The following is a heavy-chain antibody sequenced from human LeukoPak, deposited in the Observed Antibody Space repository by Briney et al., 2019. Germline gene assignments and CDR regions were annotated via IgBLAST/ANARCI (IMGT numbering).Heavy chain of an antibody. V-gene: IGHV3-48*03. CDR2: ISSSGSTI. CDR1: GFTFSSYE. D-gene: IGHD3-22*01. Sequence: GGSLRLSCAASGFTFSSYEMNWVRQAPGKGLEWVSYISSSGSTIYCADSVKGRFTISRDNAKNSLYLQMNSLRAEDTAVYYCAREYYDSSGCDFDYWGQGTLVTVSS. J-gene: IGHJ4*02. CDR3: AREYYDSSGCDFDY.